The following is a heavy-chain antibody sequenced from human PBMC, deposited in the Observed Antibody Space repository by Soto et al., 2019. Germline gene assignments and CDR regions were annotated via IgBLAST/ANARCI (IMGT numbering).Heavy chain of an antibody. CDR3: AREMIPMIMGGMSAMDV. CDR2: ISFDGTNK. D-gene: IGHD3-22*01. J-gene: IGHJ6*02. V-gene: IGHV3-30*04. Sequence: QVQLVESGGGVVQPERSQRLSCTASKFTFASYVMHWVRQAPGEGLEWVALISFDGTNKYYADSVKGRFTISRDNSKNTMYLQMTSLRPEVTAVYYCAREMIPMIMGGMSAMDVWGQGTTVTVS. CDR1: KFTFASYV.